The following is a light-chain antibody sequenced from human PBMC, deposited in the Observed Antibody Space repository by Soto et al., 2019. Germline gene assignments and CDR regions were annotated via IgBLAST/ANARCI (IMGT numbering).Light chain of an antibody. Sequence: EILLTQSPGTLSLSPGERATLSCRTSQTVTANQLAWYQQKPGQAPSLLIYGVSTRAAGIPARFSGSGSGTDFTLTISRLEPEHFAVYYCQQHSNFFGPGTKVDIK. V-gene: IGKV3D-20*02. CDR2: GVS. J-gene: IGKJ3*01. CDR1: QTVTANQ. CDR3: QQHSNF.